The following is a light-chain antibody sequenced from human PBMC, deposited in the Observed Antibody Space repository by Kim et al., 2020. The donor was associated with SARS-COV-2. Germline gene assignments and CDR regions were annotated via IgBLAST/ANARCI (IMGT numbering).Light chain of an antibody. V-gene: IGLV2-14*04. Sequence: GQSITISCTGTSSDVGNYNYVSWYQQHPGKAPKFMIYDVSKRPSGVSNRFSGSKSGNTASLTISGLQAEDEADYYCSSYTTSSTYVFGPGTKVTVL. CDR1: SSDVGNYNY. J-gene: IGLJ1*01. CDR3: SSYTTSSTYV. CDR2: DVS.